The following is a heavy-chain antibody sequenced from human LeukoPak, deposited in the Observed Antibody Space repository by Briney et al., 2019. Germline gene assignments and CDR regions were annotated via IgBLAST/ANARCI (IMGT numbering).Heavy chain of an antibody. Sequence: SETLSLTCAVYGGSFSGYYWSWIRQPPGKGLEWIGEINHSGSTNYNPSLKSRVTISVDTSKNQFSLKLSSVTAADTAVYYCAGAGYYDFWSGYPSFGVFDPWGQGTLVTVSS. J-gene: IGHJ5*02. CDR2: INHSGST. V-gene: IGHV4-34*01. CDR1: GGSFSGYY. CDR3: AGAGYYDFWSGYPSFGVFDP. D-gene: IGHD3-3*01.